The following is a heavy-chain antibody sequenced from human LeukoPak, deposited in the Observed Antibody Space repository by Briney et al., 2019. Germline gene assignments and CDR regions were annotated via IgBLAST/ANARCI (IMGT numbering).Heavy chain of an antibody. D-gene: IGHD3-22*01. V-gene: IGHV1-18*01. CDR1: GYTFTRYG. J-gene: IGHJ4*02. CDR3: ARGGRDYYDSSGYYPFDY. CDR2: ISAYNGNT. Sequence: GAPVKVSCKASGYTFTRYGISWVRQAPGQGLEWMGWISAYNGNTNYAQKLQGRVTMTTDTSTSTAYMELRSLRSDDTAVYYCARGGRDYYDSSGYYPFDYWGQGTLVTVSS.